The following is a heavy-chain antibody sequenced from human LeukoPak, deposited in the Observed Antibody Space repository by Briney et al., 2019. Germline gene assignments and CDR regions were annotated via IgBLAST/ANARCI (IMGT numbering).Heavy chain of an antibody. V-gene: IGHV1-18*01. CDR1: GYTFTSYG. Sequence: ASVKVSCKASGYTFTSYGISWVRQAPGQGLEWMGWISAYNGNTNYAQKLQGRVTMTTDTSTSTAYMELRSLRSDDTAVYYCARDAYDILTGYGIDYWGQGTLVTVSS. CDR2: ISAYNGNT. CDR3: ARDAYDILTGYGIDY. J-gene: IGHJ4*02. D-gene: IGHD3-9*01.